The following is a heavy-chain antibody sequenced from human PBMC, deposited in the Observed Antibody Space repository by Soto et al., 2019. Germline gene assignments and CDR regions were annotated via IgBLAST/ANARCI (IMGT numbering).Heavy chain of an antibody. J-gene: IGHJ5*02. CDR2: VYHSWST. CDR1: GGSISSDY. Sequence: QVQLQESGPGLVKPSEILSLTCTVSGGSISSDYWNWIRQPPGKGLEWIGYVYHSWSTKYNPSLKSRVTISVDTSKNRLSLKLSSVTAADTAVYYCARFGTSPNGNWFDPWGQGTLVTVSS. V-gene: IGHV4-59*01. D-gene: IGHD3-10*01. CDR3: ARFGTSPNGNWFDP.